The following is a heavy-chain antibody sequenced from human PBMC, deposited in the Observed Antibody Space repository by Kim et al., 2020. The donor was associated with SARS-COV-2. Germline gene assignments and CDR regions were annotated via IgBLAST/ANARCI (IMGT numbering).Heavy chain of an antibody. J-gene: IGHJ4*02. D-gene: IGHD3-10*01. CDR3: AKGAMFRAADHDY. Sequence: TDSVKGRFTISRDTSKNMLYLQMNSLRTEDMAVYYCAKGAMFRAADHDYWGQGTLVIVSS. V-gene: IGHV3-30*02.